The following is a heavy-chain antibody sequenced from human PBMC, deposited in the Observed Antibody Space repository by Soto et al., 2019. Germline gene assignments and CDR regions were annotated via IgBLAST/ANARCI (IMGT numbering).Heavy chain of an antibody. CDR2: IYYSGST. CDR3: ARSIKGYSYGFFGY. V-gene: IGHV4-59*01. CDR1: GGSISSYY. D-gene: IGHD5-18*01. Sequence: SETLSLTCTVSGGSISSYYWSWIRQPPGKGLEWIGYIYYSGSTNYNPSLKSRVTISVDTSKNQFSLKLSSVTAADTAVYYCARSIKGYSYGFFGYWGQGTLVTVS. J-gene: IGHJ4*02.